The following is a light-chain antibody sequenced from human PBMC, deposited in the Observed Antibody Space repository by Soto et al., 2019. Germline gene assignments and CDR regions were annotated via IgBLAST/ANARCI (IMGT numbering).Light chain of an antibody. CDR2: DAS. CDR3: QQLNSYPIT. V-gene: IGKV1-5*01. J-gene: IGKJ5*01. Sequence: DIQMTQCPSTLSASVGDRVTITCRASQSISSWLAWYQQKLGRAPRLLIYDASSLESGVPSRFSGSGSGTDFTLTISSLQSEDFATYYCQQLNSYPITFGQGTRLEIK. CDR1: QSISSW.